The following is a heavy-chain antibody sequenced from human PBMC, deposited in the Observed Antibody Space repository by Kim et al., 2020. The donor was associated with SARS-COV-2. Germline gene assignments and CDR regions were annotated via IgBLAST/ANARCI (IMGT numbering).Heavy chain of an antibody. J-gene: IGHJ4*02. CDR3: ARGTLRGGVYFDY. V-gene: IGHV3-33*01. CDR1: GFTFSSYG. CDR2: IWYDGTNK. Sequence: GGSLRLSCVVSGFTFSSYGMHWVRQAPGKGLEWVAVIWYDGTNKYYADSVKGRFTISRDNSKNPLYLQVNSLRAEDTAVYYCARGTLRGGVYFDYWGQGTLVTVSS. D-gene: IGHD3-10*01.